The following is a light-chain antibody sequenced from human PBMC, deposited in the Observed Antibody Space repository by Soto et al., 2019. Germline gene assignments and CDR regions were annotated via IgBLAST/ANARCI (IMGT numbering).Light chain of an antibody. CDR2: KAS. J-gene: IGKJ2*01. CDR1: QSGSSW. V-gene: IGKV1-5*03. Sequence: DIQMTQSPSTLSASVGDRVTITCRASQSGSSWLAWYQQKPGKAPNLPIFKASNLENGVPSRFSGSGSGTEFTLTISSLQPDDFATYYCQQYHSYSYTFGQGTKLEI. CDR3: QQYHSYSYT.